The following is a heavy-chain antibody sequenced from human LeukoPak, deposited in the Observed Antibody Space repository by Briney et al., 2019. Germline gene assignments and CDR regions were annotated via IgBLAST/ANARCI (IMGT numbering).Heavy chain of an antibody. D-gene: IGHD2-2*02. V-gene: IGHV4-4*07. J-gene: IGHJ4*02. Sequence: SETLSLTCSVSGGSISSYYWSWIRQPAGKGLEWIGRIYTSGSNNYHPSLKSRVTMSVDTSKNQFSLNLSSVAAADTAVYYCAREEVGCSSTSCYNYFDYWGQGTLVTVSS. CDR1: GGSISSYY. CDR3: AREEVGCSSTSCYNYFDY. CDR2: IYTSGSN.